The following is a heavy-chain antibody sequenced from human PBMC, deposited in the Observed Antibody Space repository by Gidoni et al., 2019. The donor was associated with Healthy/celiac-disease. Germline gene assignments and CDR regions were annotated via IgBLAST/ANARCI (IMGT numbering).Heavy chain of an antibody. D-gene: IGHD5-18*01. CDR2: MNSDGSST. V-gene: IGHV3-74*01. Sequence: YGAASGFTFSSYWMHWVRQAPGKGMVWVSRMNSDGSSTSYADSVKGRFTISRDNAKNPLYLQMNILRAEDTAVYYWARGAAMVPDYYYCGMDVWGQGTTVTVSS. CDR1: GFTFSSYW. J-gene: IGHJ6*02. CDR3: ARGAAMVPDYYYCGMDV.